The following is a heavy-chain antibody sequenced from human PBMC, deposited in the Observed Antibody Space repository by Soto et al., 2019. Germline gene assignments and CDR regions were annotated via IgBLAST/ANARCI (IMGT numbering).Heavy chain of an antibody. CDR2: IIPMFGTS. V-gene: IGHV1-69*13. CDR1: GGTFSGYA. D-gene: IGHD2-2*02. Sequence: SVKLCCKASGGTFSGYAISWVRQAPGQGLEWMGEIIPMFGTSNYAQKFQGRVTITADESTSTAYMELSSLRSEDTAVYYCARGSCICTSCYKEYQFDLWGQG. J-gene: IGHJ1*01. CDR3: ARGSCICTSCYKEYQFDL.